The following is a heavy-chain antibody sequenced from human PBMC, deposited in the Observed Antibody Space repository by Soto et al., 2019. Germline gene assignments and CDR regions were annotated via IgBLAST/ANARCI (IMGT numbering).Heavy chain of an antibody. D-gene: IGHD3-22*01. Sequence: GASVKVSCKASGYTFTSYAMHWVRQAPGQRLEWMGWINAGNGNTKYSQKFQGRVTITRDTSASTAYMELSSLRSEDTAVYYCARDLFLSRYYYDSSGHFDYWGQGTLVTVSS. CDR3: ARDLFLSRYYYDSSGHFDY. V-gene: IGHV1-3*01. CDR1: GYTFTSYA. CDR2: INAGNGNT. J-gene: IGHJ4*02.